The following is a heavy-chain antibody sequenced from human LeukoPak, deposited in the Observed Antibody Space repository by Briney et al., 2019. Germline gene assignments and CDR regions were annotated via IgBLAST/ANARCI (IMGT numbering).Heavy chain of an antibody. J-gene: IGHJ5*02. CDR2: MYPNSGGT. CDR1: GYTFTGYY. D-gene: IGHD2/OR15-2a*01. CDR3: AREGCSSTTCLTNRFDP. Sequence: GASVKVSCXASGYTFTGYYMHWVRQAPGQGLEWMGRMYPNSGGTNYAQKFQGRFTMTRDTSISTIYMELSRLRSDDTAVYYCAREGCSSTTCLTNRFDPWGQGTLVTVSS. V-gene: IGHV1-2*06.